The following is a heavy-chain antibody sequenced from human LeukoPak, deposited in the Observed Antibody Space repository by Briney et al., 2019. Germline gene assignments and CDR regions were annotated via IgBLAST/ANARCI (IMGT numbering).Heavy chain of an antibody. V-gene: IGHV1-3*01. D-gene: IGHD3-16*02. CDR3: ARAFGGVIVIPAIDY. J-gene: IGHJ4*02. CDR1: GYTFTSYA. CDR2: INAGNGNT. Sequence: APVKVSCKASGYTFTSYAMHWVRQAPGQRLEWMGWINAGNGNTKYSQKFQGRVTITRDTSASTAYMELSSLRSEDTAVYYCARAFGGVIVIPAIDYWGQGTLVTVSS.